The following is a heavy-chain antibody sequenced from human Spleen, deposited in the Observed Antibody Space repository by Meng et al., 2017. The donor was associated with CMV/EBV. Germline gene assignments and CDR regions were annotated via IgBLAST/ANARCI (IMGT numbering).Heavy chain of an antibody. V-gene: IGHV3-48*03. CDR2: ISVTGDTI. J-gene: IGHJ4*02. D-gene: IGHD3-3*01. CDR3: ARRADFNDY. CDR1: GFTFSSYS. Sequence: GESLKISCAASGFTFSSYSMHWVRQTPGKGLEWISCISVTGDTIYYADSVKGRFTISRDNAKSSLYLQMNSLRVEDTAIYYCARRADFNDYWGQGTLVTVSS.